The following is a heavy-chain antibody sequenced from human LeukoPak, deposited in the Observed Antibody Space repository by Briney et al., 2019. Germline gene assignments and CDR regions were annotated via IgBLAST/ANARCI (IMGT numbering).Heavy chain of an antibody. CDR3: AREAACTNGVCLFDP. CDR1: GDSVSSNSAA. Sequence: SQTLSLTCAISGDSVSSNSAAWNWIRQSPSRGLEWLGRTYYRSKWYNDYAVSVKSRMTINPDTSKNQFSLQLNSVTPEDTAVYYCAREAACTNGVCLFDPWGQGTLVTVSS. D-gene: IGHD2-8*01. V-gene: IGHV6-1*01. CDR2: TYYRSKWYN. J-gene: IGHJ5*02.